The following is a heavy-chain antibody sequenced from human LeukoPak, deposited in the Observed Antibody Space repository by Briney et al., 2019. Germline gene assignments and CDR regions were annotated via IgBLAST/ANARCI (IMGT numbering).Heavy chain of an antibody. J-gene: IGHJ4*02. CDR2: INPNSGGT. Sequence: ASVKVSCKASGYTFTGYYMHWVRQAPGQGLEWMGWINPNSGGTNYAQKLQGRVTMTRDTSISTAYMELSRLRSDDTAVYYCARDIEDIVVVPAAVGGQEYPDYWGQGTLVTVSS. D-gene: IGHD2-2*01. V-gene: IGHV1-2*02. CDR3: ARDIEDIVVVPAAVGGQEYPDY. CDR1: GYTFTGYY.